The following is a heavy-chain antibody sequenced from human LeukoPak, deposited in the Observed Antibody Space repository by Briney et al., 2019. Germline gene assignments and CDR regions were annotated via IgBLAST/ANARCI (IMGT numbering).Heavy chain of an antibody. D-gene: IGHD4-17*01. CDR3: ARRGLGTTPYFDY. J-gene: IGHJ4*02. CDR1: GGSISIYY. Sequence: SETLSLTCTASGGSISIYYWSWIRQPPGKGLEWIGYIFYSGNTIYNPSLKSRVTISVDTSKNQFSLKLSSVTAADTAVYYCARRGLGTTPYFDYWGQGTLVTVSS. CDR2: IFYSGNT. V-gene: IGHV4-59*08.